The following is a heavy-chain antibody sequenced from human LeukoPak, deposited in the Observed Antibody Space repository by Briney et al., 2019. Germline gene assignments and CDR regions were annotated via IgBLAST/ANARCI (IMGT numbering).Heavy chain of an antibody. CDR1: GGTFSSYA. J-gene: IGHJ4*02. Sequence: SVKVSCKASGGTFSSYAISWVRQAPGQGLEWMGRVIPILGIANYAQKFQGRVTITADKSTSTAYMELSSLRSEDTAVYYCARGSVAAPAVNGYWGQGTLVTVSS. CDR2: VIPILGIA. V-gene: IGHV1-69*04. CDR3: ARGSVAAPAVNGY. D-gene: IGHD6-19*01.